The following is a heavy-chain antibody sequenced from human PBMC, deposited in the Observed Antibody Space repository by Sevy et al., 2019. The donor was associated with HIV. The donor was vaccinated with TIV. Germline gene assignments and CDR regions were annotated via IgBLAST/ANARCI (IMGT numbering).Heavy chain of an antibody. V-gene: IGHV3-23*01. Sequence: GGSLRLSCAVSGVTFSDYAMSWVRQAPGKGLEWVSFISGFGDKTYYADSVRGRFTISRDNSKNTLHLQMNSLRAEDTALYYCAKAGGISGFYYYYGMDVWGQGTTVTVSS. CDR1: GVTFSDYA. J-gene: IGHJ6*02. CDR3: AKAGGISGFYYYYGMDV. CDR2: ISGFGDKT. D-gene: IGHD6-25*01.